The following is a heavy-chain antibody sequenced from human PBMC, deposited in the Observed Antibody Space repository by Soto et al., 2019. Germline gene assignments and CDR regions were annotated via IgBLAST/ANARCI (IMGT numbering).Heavy chain of an antibody. J-gene: IGHJ4*02. D-gene: IGHD2-21*02. CDR1: GGSISSGGYY. CDR2: IYDSGST. Sequence: QVQLQESGPGLVKPSQTLSLTCTVSGGSISSGGYYWSWIRQHPGKGLEWIGYIYDSGSTYYNPSRKSRVTISVDTSKNRFALKLSSVTAAATAVYYCARRYGGNSGAYWGQGTLVTVSS. V-gene: IGHV4-31*03. CDR3: ARRYGGNSGAY.